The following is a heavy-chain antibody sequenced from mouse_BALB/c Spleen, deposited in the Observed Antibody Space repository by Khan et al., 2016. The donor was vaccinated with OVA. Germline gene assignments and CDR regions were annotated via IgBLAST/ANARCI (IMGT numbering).Heavy chain of an antibody. CDR1: GYTFTSYW. Sequence: QQSGSALVRPGASVKLSCKASGYTFTSYWMHWVKQRHGQGLEWIGNIYPGSDSINYDEKFKSKGTLTVDTSSSTAYIHLSCLTSEDSAVYYCTRGGYFGKSLFAYWGQGTLVTVSA. CDR2: IYPGSDSI. D-gene: IGHD2-1*01. J-gene: IGHJ3*01. CDR3: TRGGYFGKSLFAY. V-gene: IGHV1S22*01.